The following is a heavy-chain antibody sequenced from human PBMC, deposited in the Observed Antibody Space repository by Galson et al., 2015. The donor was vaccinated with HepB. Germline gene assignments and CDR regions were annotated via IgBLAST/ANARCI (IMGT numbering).Heavy chain of an antibody. V-gene: IGHV4-31*03. D-gene: IGHD5-18*01. CDR2: IYYSGST. CDR1: GGSISSGAHY. Sequence: TLSLTCTVSGGSISSGAHYWSWIRQHPGKGLEWIGYIYYSGSTSYNPSLKSRVTISVDTSKNHFSLRLSSVTAADTAVYYCARTATRAYRPAFFDYWGQGILVTVSS. J-gene: IGHJ4*02. CDR3: ARTATRAYRPAFFDY.